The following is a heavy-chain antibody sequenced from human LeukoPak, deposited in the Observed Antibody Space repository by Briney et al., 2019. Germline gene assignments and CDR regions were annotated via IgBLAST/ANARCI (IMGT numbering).Heavy chain of an antibody. CDR1: GYTFSSYG. Sequence: ASVKVSCKASGYTFSSYGISWVRQAPGQGLEYMGWISAYNGNTNYAQKLQGRVTMTTDTSTSTAPMELRSLRSDDTAVYYCARQCYYGSGSYHGDDAFDIWGQGTMVTVSS. CDR3: ARQCYYGSGSYHGDDAFDI. D-gene: IGHD3-10*01. V-gene: IGHV1-18*01. CDR2: ISAYNGNT. J-gene: IGHJ3*02.